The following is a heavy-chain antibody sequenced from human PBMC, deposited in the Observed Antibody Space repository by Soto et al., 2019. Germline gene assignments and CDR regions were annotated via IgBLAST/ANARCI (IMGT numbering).Heavy chain of an antibody. CDR3: ARESEDLTSNFDY. Sequence: GGSLRLSCAASGFTYTRYSMNWVRQAPGKGLEWVSSISSTTNYIYYGDTMKGRFTISRDNAKNSLYLEMNSLRAEDTAVYYCARESEDLTSNFDYWGQGTLVTVSS. CDR2: ISSTTNYI. V-gene: IGHV3-21*06. J-gene: IGHJ4*02. CDR1: GFTYTRYS.